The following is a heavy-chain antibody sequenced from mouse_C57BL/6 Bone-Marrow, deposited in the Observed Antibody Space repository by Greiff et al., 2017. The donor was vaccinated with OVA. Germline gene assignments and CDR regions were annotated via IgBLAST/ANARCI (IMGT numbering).Heavy chain of an antibody. D-gene: IGHD1-1*01. CDR3: ARGIHCGSDY. V-gene: IGHV1-52*01. Sequence: QVQLQQPGAELVRPGSSVKLSCKASGYTFTSYWMPWVKQRPIQGLEWIGNIDPSDSETHYNQKFKDKATLTVDKSSSTAYMQLSSLTTEDSASYYDARGIHCGSDYWGKGTTLTVSS. CDR2: IDPSDSET. J-gene: IGHJ2*01. CDR1: GYTFTSYW.